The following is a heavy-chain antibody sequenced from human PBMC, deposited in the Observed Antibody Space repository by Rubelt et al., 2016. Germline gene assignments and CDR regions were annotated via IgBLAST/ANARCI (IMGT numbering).Heavy chain of an antibody. Sequence: SYATAYAASVKGRFTISRDDSKNTAYLQMNSLKTEDTAVYYCTREKVVVAATPFDYWGQGTLVTVSS. J-gene: IGHJ4*02. CDR2: SYAT. CDR3: TREKVVVAATPFDY. V-gene: IGHV3-73*01. D-gene: IGHD2-15*01.